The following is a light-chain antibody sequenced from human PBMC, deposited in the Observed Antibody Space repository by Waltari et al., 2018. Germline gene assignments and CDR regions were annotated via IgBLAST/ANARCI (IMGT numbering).Light chain of an antibody. CDR3: CSYAGSHTFYI. V-gene: IGLV2-11*01. CDR1: SSDIGGYKY. Sequence: QAALTQPRSVSGSPGQSVTISCNGSSSDIGGYKYVSWYQHHPGTAPKLIIAEVTKRPSGVSGRFSGPKSGNTASLTISGLRSEDEADYYCCSYAGSHTFYIFGTGT. J-gene: IGLJ1*01. CDR2: EVT.